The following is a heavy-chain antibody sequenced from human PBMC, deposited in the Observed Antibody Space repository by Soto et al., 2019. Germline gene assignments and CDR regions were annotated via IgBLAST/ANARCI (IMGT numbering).Heavy chain of an antibody. CDR3: ARESGENWSYEAY. CDR1: GDSISSYS. Sequence: PSETLSLTCAVSGDSISSYSWNWIRQTAGRGLEWSGHTQYRSSFETRVTISVDMSTNQFFLELRYVTAADTAVYYCARESGENWSYEAYWGQGTQVTVSS. V-gene: IGHV4-4*07. D-gene: IGHD1-7*01. J-gene: IGHJ4*02. CDR2: T.